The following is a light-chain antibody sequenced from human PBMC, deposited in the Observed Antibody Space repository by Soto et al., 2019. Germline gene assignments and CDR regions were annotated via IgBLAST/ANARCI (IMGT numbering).Light chain of an antibody. CDR1: QSVPSNY. CDR3: QQYGSSLLT. CDR2: GAS. V-gene: IGKV3-20*01. Sequence: DIVLTQSPGTLSLSPGERATLSCWASQSVPSNYLAWYQQKPGQAPRLLIYGASSRATDIPDRFSGSGSGTDFTLTISRLEPEDFAVYYCQQYGSSLLTFGGGTKVEIK. J-gene: IGKJ4*01.